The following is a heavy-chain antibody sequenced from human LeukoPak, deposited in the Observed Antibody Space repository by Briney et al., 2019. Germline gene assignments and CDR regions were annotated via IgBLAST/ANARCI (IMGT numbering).Heavy chain of an antibody. CDR3: AKQYYYSYGMDV. Sequence: GKGLGXVSRINTDGNITSYVDSVKRRFTISRDNAKNTLYLQMNSLRAEDTAVYYCAKQYYYSYGMDVWGQGTTVTVSS. V-gene: IGHV3-74*01. J-gene: IGHJ6*02. CDR2: INTDGNIT.